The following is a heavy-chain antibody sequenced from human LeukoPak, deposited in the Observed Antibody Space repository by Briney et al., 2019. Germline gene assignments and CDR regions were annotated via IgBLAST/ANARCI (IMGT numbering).Heavy chain of an antibody. Sequence: SETLSLTCSVSGGFNTHYYWSWIRQPPGKGLEWIGYFYHSGSTNYNPSLKSRVTISVDTSKNHFSLKLSSVTAADTAVYYCAREAQAAAVPYFDYWGQGTLVTVSS. CDR1: GGFNTHYY. V-gene: IGHV4-59*12. D-gene: IGHD6-13*01. CDR2: FYHSGST. J-gene: IGHJ4*02. CDR3: AREAQAAAVPYFDY.